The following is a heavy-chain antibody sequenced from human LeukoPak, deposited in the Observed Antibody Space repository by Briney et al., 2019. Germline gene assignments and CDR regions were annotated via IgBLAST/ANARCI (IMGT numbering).Heavy chain of an antibody. CDR2: IIPILGIA. CDR1: GGTFSSYT. CDR3: ARDLDCTNGVCYTDY. Sequence: SVKVSCKASGGTFSSYTISWVRQAPGQGLERMGRIIPILGIANYAQKFQGRVTITADKSTSTAYMELSSLRSEDTAVYYCARDLDCTNGVCYTDYWGQGTLVTVSS. V-gene: IGHV1-69*02. D-gene: IGHD2-8*01. J-gene: IGHJ4*02.